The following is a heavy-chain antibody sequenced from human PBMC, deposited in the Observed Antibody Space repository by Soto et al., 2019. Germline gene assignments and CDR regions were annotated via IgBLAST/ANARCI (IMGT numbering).Heavy chain of an antibody. CDR3: ARVANEHIGFPHAMDV. CDR1: GFTVTSNG. Sequence: EVKLLESGGGLVQPGGSLRLSCGVSGFTVTSNGVSWVRQAPGKGLEWVSAISPNGQGIWYADSVKGRFTISRDNAKDSLYLQMNSLRGEDTAVYYCARVANEHIGFPHAMDVWGQGTTVTVSS. D-gene: IGHD2-21*01. CDR2: ISPNGQGI. J-gene: IGHJ6*02. V-gene: IGHV3-23*01.